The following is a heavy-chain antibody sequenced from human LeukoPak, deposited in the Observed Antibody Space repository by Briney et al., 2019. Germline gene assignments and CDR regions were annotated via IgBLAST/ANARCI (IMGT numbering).Heavy chain of an antibody. CDR1: GFTFSSYS. J-gene: IGHJ5*02. CDR3: ARDPAGGNYGSRSS. Sequence: GGSLRLSCAACGFTFSSYSMIWVRQAPGKGLEWVSSISSSSSYIYYADSVKGRFTISRDNAKNSLYLQMNSLRAEDTAVYYCARDPAGGNYGSRSSWGQGTLVTVSS. D-gene: IGHD3-10*01. V-gene: IGHV3-21*01. CDR2: ISSSSSYI.